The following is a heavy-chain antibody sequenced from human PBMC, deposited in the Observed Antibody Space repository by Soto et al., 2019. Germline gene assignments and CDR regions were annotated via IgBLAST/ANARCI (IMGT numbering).Heavy chain of an antibody. J-gene: IGHJ6*02. CDR3: ARGGAAYEVATLYYYGMDV. CDR2: IIPIFGTA. V-gene: IGHV1-69*13. Sequence: VASVKVSCKASGGTFSSYSISWVRQAPGQGLEWMGGIIPIFGTANYAQKFQGRVTITADESTSTAYMELSSLRSEDTAVYYCARGGAAYEVATLYYYGMDVWGQGTTVTVSS. D-gene: IGHD5-12*01. CDR1: GGTFSSYS.